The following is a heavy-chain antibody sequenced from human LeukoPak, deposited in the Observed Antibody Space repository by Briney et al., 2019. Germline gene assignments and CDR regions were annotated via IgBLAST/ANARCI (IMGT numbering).Heavy chain of an antibody. Sequence: GGSLRLSCAASGFTFSSYAMHWVRQAPGKGLEWVAVISYDGSNKYYADSVKGRLTISRDNSKNTLYLQMNSLRAEDTAVYYCARDLGFASGAAAAPDVWGKGTTVTVSS. CDR1: GFTFSSYA. CDR3: ARDLGFASGAAAAPDV. V-gene: IGHV3-30*01. J-gene: IGHJ6*04. CDR2: ISYDGSNK. D-gene: IGHD6-13*01.